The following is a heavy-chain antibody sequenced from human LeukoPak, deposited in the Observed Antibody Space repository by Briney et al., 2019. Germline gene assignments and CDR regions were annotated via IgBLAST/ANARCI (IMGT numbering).Heavy chain of an antibody. V-gene: IGHV3-48*03. Sequence: PGGSLRLSCAASGFTFSSYEMNWVRRAPGKGLEWVSYISSSGSTIYYADSVKGRFTISRENAKNSLYLQMNSLRAEDTAVYYCARELLTYSNHKLGHYMDVWGKGTTVTVSS. CDR3: ARELLTYSNHKLGHYMDV. CDR1: GFTFSSYE. D-gene: IGHD4-11*01. J-gene: IGHJ6*03. CDR2: ISSSGSTI.